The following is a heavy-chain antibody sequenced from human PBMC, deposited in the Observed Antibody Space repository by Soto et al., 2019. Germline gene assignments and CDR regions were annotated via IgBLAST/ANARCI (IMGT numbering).Heavy chain of an antibody. CDR3: ARHPYNWNLRYYFDY. Sequence: SETLSLTCTVSGGSISSYYWSWIRQPPGKGLEWIGYIYYSGSTNYNPSLKSRVTISVDTSKNQFSLKLSSVTAADTAVYYCARHPYNWNLRYYFDYWGQGTLVTVSS. V-gene: IGHV4-59*08. D-gene: IGHD1-20*01. J-gene: IGHJ4*02. CDR2: IYYSGST. CDR1: GGSISSYY.